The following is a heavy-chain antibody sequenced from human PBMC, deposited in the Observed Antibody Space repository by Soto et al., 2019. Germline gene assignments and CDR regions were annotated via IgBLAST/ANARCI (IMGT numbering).Heavy chain of an antibody. D-gene: IGHD3-10*01. J-gene: IGHJ5*02. CDR2: IKQDGSEK. Sequence: GGSLRLSCAASGFTFSSYWMSWVRQAPGKGLEWVANIKQDGSEKYYVDSVKGRFTISRDNAKNSLYLQMNSLRAEDTAVYYCARGNAFRRTKGWFDPWGQGTLVTVSS. CDR1: GFTFSSYW. CDR3: ARGNAFRRTKGWFDP. V-gene: IGHV3-7*01.